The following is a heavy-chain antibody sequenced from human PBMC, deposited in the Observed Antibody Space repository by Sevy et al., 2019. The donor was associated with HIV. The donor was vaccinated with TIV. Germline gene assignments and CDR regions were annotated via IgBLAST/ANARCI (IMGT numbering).Heavy chain of an antibody. CDR2: ISGGGDGT. CDR1: GFTFSSYA. J-gene: IGHJ4*02. CDR3: AKRPYYYYNSDGHLVSSTDEADY. Sequence: GGSLRLSCAASGFTFSSYAMHWVRQAPGKGLEWLSAISGGGDGTYYADSVKGRFTISGDNSRNTLYLQMNSLRAEDTAVYYCAKRPYYYYNSDGHLVSSTDEADYWGQGTLVTVSS. D-gene: IGHD3-22*01. V-gene: IGHV3-23*01.